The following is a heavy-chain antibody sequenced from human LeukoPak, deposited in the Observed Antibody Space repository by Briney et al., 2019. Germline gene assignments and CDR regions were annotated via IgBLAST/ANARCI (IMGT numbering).Heavy chain of an antibody. CDR3: ARGGYYDSGSYSGIDY. D-gene: IGHD3-10*01. CDR2: ISGSGGST. J-gene: IGHJ4*02. CDR1: GLTFTNAW. Sequence: GSPRLSCAASGLTFTNAWMSWVRQAPGKGLEWVSAISGSGGSTYYADSVKGRFTISRDNSKNTLYLQMNSLRAEDTAVYYCARGGYYDSGSYSGIDYWGQGTLVTVSS. V-gene: IGHV3-23*01.